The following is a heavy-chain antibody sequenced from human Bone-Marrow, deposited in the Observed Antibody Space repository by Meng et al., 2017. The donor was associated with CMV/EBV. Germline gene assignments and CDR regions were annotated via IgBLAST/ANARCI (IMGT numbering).Heavy chain of an antibody. D-gene: IGHD3-10*01. CDR1: GGSISSNY. V-gene: IGHV4-59*01. CDR3: ARDQGDDYYHGMDV. CDR2: IYYSGST. J-gene: IGHJ6*02. Sequence: SETLYLTYQLSGGSISSNYWSWTRQPPGKGLEWIGYIYYSGSTNYNPSLKSRVTISVDTSKNQFSLKLSSVTAADTAVYYCARDQGDDYYHGMDVWGQGTTVTVSS.